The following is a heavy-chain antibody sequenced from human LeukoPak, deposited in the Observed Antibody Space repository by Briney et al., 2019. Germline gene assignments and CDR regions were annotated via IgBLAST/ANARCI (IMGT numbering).Heavy chain of an antibody. CDR3: ARADSVSSTWSSFDY. V-gene: IGHV1-46*01. CDR2: INPSGGRT. CDR1: GYTFTNNF. J-gene: IGHJ4*01. Sequence: ASVKVSCKASGYTFTNNFMHWVRQAPGRGREWMGIINPSGGRTTYAQNFQGRLTMTRDTSTSTVYMELSSLTSEDTAVYHCARADSVSSTWSSFDYWGHGTLVTVSS. D-gene: IGHD6-13*01.